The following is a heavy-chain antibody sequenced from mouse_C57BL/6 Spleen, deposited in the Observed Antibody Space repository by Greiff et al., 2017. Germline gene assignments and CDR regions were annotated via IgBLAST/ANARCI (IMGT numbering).Heavy chain of an antibody. CDR2: IYPGDGDT. CDR3: ARGLAYFDY. D-gene: IGHD4-1*01. Sequence: VQLQQSGPELVKPGASVKISCKASGYAFSSSWMNWVKQRPGKGLEWIGRIYPGDGDTNYNGKFKGKATLTADKSSSTAYMQLSSLTSEDSAVYCCARGLAYFDYWGQGTTLTVSS. J-gene: IGHJ2*01. CDR1: GYAFSSSW. V-gene: IGHV1-82*01.